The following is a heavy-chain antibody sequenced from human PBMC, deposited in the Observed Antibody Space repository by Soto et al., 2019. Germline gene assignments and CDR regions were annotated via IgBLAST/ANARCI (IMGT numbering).Heavy chain of an antibody. Sequence: QVQLVQSGAEVKKPGASVKVSCKASGYTFTSYGLSWVRQAPGQGLEWMGCISAYNGNTKYAQKLQGRVTMTTDTATSTDYMELRSLRSDDTAVYYCARDDPSLAEVRVGYCYGMEVWGQGTTVTVSS. CDR1: GYTFTSYG. CDR2: ISAYNGNT. J-gene: IGHJ6*02. D-gene: IGHD6-6*01. V-gene: IGHV1-18*01. CDR3: ARDDPSLAEVRVGYCYGMEV.